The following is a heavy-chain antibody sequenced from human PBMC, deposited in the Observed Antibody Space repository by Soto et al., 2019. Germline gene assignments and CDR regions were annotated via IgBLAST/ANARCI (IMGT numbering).Heavy chain of an antibody. V-gene: IGHV3-20*03. CDR2: INWNGGST. J-gene: IGHJ4*02. CDR3: AISSSWPLGQPRFAY. CDR1: GFTFDDDG. Sequence: GGSLRLSFAASGFTFDDDGMSWVRQAPGKGLEWVSGINWNGGSTGYADSVKGRFTISRDNAKNSLYLQMNSLRAEDTALYYCAISSSWPLGQPRFAYWGQGTLVTVSS. D-gene: IGHD6-13*01.